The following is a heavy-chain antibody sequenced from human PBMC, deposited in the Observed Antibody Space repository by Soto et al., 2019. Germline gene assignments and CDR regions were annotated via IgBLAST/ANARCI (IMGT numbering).Heavy chain of an antibody. CDR1: GDYIDSTDW. CDR3: QGGGAKEQFFSFLAY. V-gene: IGHV4-4*02. J-gene: IGHJ1*01. Sequence: PSETLSLTCAVSGDYIDSTDWWNLVRQSPGKGLEWIGEIYHGGNIYYNPSLKSRVTISMDKSKNQFSLRLSLGPAADTAVFYCQGGGAKEQFFSFLAYGGKGAWVPVSP. CDR2: IYHGGNI. D-gene: IGHD3-3*01.